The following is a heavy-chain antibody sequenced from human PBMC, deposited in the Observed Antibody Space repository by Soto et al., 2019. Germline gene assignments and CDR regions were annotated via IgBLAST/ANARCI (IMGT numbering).Heavy chain of an antibody. J-gene: IGHJ5*02. CDR1: GGSISSSNW. CDR2: IYHSGST. CDR3: ARRFLSRYYDSSGYYFNWFDP. Sequence: PSETLSLTCAVSGGSISSSNWWSWVRQPPGKGLEWIGEIYHSGSTNYNPSLKSRVTISVDESKNQFSLKLSSVTAADTAVYYCARRFLSRYYDSSGYYFNWFDPWGQGTLVTVSS. D-gene: IGHD3-22*01. V-gene: IGHV4-4*02.